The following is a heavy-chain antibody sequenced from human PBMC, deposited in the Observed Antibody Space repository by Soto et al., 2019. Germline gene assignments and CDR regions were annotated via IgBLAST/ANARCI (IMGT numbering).Heavy chain of an antibody. CDR1: GFTFSSYE. D-gene: IGHD3-9*01. CDR2: ISSSGSTI. Sequence: PWGSLRRSCAASGFTFSSYEMNWVRKAPGKGLEWVSYISSSGSTIYYADSVKGRFTISRDNAKNSLYLQMNSLRAEDTAVYYCARDGDYDILTGPLYWGQGTLVTVSS. V-gene: IGHV3-48*03. CDR3: ARDGDYDILTGPLY. J-gene: IGHJ4*02.